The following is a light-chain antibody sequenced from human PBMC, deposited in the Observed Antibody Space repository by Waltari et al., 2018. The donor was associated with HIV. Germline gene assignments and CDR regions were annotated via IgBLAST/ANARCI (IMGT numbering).Light chain of an antibody. CDR1: SGSVSTRYY. CDR3: VLYMGSGIWV. V-gene: IGLV8-61*01. CDR2: STN. Sequence: QAVVTQEQSFSVTPGGTVTLTFGFSSGSVSTRYYPRWYQQTPGQAPLTLIHSTNSRSSGVPARLSGYILGNQAALTITGAQADDESDYYFVLYMGSGIWVFGGGTKVTVL. J-gene: IGLJ3*02.